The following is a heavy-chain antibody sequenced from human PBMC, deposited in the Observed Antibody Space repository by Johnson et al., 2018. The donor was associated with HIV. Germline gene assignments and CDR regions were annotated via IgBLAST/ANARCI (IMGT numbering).Heavy chain of an antibody. Sequence: QVQLVESGGGVVQPGRSLRLSCAASGFTFSRYAMHWVRQAPGKGLEWVAVISYDGSEKYYADSVKGRFTISRDNAKNFLYLQMNSLRAEDTALYYCARDTYYYDTSGYLTRPRAFDVWGQGTMVTVSS. CDR2: ISYDGSEK. V-gene: IGHV3-30*04. D-gene: IGHD3-22*01. CDR1: GFTFSRYA. J-gene: IGHJ3*01. CDR3: ARDTYYYDTSGYLTRPRAFDV.